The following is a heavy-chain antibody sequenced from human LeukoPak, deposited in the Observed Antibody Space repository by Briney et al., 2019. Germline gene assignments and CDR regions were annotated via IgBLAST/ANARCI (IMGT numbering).Heavy chain of an antibody. CDR3: AKSNYDFWSGNLGSQGYYYYYMDV. CDR1: GFTLSSYG. J-gene: IGHJ6*03. CDR2: ISYDGSNK. D-gene: IGHD3-3*01. V-gene: IGHV3-30*18. Sequence: AGVFLRLSCAASGFTLSSYGMHWVRQAPGKGLEWVAVISYDGSNKYYADSVKGRFTISRDNSKNTLYLQMNSLRAEDTAVYYCAKSNYDFWSGNLGSQGYYYYYMDVWGKGTTVTVSS.